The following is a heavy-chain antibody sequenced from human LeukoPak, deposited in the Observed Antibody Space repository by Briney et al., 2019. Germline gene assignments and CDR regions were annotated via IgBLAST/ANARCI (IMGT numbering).Heavy chain of an antibody. CDR3: ARGEMATINLDY. J-gene: IGHJ4*02. CDR1: GGSFSGYY. CDR2: INHSGST. V-gene: IGHV4-34*01. D-gene: IGHD5-24*01. Sequence: SETLSLTCAVYGGSFSGYYWSWIRQPPGKGLEWIGEINHSGSTYYNPSLKSRVTISVDRSKNQFSLKLSSVTAADTAVYYCARGEMATINLDYWGQGTLVTVSS.